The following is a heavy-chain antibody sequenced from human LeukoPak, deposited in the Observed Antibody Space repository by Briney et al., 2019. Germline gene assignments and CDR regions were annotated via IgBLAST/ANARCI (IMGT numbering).Heavy chain of an antibody. V-gene: IGHV4-59*01. J-gene: IGHJ4*02. Sequence: SETLCLTCTVSGGSISSYYWSWIRQPPGKGLEWIGYIYYSGSTNYNPSLKSRVTISVDTSKNQFSLKLSSVTAADTAVYYCARMSSGYYPNFDYWGQGTLVTVSS. CDR2: IYYSGST. CDR1: GGSISSYY. CDR3: ARMSSGYYPNFDY. D-gene: IGHD3-22*01.